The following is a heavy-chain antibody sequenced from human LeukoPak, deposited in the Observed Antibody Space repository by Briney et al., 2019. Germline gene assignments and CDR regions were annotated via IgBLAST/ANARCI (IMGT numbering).Heavy chain of an antibody. CDR2: IWYDGSNK. CDR1: GFTFSSYG. CDR3: ARDPAYHVVVVAATPDFGFDY. D-gene: IGHD2-15*01. V-gene: IGHV3-33*01. Sequence: GGSLRLSCAASGFTFSSYGMHWVRQAPGKGLEWVAVIWYDGSNKYYADSVKGRFTISRDNSKNTLYLQMNSLRAEDTAVYYCARDPAYHVVVVAATPDFGFDYWGQGTLVTVSS. J-gene: IGHJ4*02.